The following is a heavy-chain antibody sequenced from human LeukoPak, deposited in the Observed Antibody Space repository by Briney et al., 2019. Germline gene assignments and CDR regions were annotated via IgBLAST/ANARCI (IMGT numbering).Heavy chain of an antibody. CDR1: GFTFSSCS. V-gene: IGHV3-21*01. CDR2: ISSSSSYI. Sequence: PGGSLRLSCAASGFTFSSCSMNWVRQAPGKGLEWVSSISSSSSYIYYADSVKGRFTISRDNAKNSLYLQMNSLRAEDTAVYYCARDWDTMIVAGGAFDIWGQGTMVTVSS. D-gene: IGHD3-22*01. J-gene: IGHJ3*02. CDR3: ARDWDTMIVAGGAFDI.